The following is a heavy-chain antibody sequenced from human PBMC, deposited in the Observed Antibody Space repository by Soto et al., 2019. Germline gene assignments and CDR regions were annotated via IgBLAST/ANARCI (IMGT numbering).Heavy chain of an antibody. J-gene: IGHJ6*02. CDR2: ISSSSSYI. CDR1: VFTFSSYS. Sequence: GGSLRLSCAASVFTFSSYSMNWVRQAPGKGLEWVSSISSSSSYIYYADSVKGRFTISRDNAKNSLYLQMNSLRAEDTAVYYCARHPTDGYYYYGMDVWGQGTTVTVSS. V-gene: IGHV3-21*01. CDR3: ARHPTDGYYYYGMDV.